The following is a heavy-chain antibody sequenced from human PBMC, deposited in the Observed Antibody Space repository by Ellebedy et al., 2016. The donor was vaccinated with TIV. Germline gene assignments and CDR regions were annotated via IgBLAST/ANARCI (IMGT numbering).Heavy chain of an antibody. D-gene: IGHD6-13*01. Sequence: SETLSLXXAVSGGSISSNNWWSWVRQPPGKGLEWIGEIYHSGSTNYNPSLKSRVTISVDKSKNQFSLKLSSVTAADTAVYYCARKFSSSWYDAFEIWGQGTMVTVSS. V-gene: IGHV4-4*02. CDR2: IYHSGST. CDR3: ARKFSSSWYDAFEI. J-gene: IGHJ3*02. CDR1: GGSISSNNW.